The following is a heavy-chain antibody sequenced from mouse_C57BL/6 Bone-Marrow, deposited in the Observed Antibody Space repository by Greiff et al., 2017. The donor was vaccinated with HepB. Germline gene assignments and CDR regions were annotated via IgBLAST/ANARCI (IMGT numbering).Heavy chain of an antibody. J-gene: IGHJ2*01. CDR2: IDPENGDT. V-gene: IGHV14-4*01. CDR1: GFNIKDDY. CDR3: TTQGGVTSSYFDY. Sequence: VQLQQSGAELVRPGASVKLSCTASGFNIKDDYMHWVKQRPEQGLEWIGWIDPENGDTEYASKFQGKATITADTSSNTAYLQHSSLTSEDTAVYYCTTQGGVTSSYFDYWGQGTTLTVTS. D-gene: IGHD2-2*01.